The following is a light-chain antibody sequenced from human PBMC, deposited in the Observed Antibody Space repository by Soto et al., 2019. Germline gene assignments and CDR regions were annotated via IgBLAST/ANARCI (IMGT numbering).Light chain of an antibody. CDR3: LAYDSSLSVYVV. CDR2: GNS. J-gene: IGLJ2*01. V-gene: IGLV1-40*01. CDR1: SSNIGAGYD. Sequence: QSVLTQPPSVSGAPGQRVTISCTGSSSNIGAGYDVHWYQQLPGTAPKLLIYGNSNRPSGVPDRFSGSKSGTSASLAITGLQAEDEDDSYCLAYDSSLSVYVVFGGGTKLTVL.